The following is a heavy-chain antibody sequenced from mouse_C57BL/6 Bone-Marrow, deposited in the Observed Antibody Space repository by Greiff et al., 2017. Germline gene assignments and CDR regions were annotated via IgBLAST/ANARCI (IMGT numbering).Heavy chain of an antibody. CDR2: ISSGGSYT. CDR3: ARRYYDY. V-gene: IGHV5-6*01. D-gene: IGHD2-3*01. Sequence: EVQLVESGGDLVKPGGSLKLSCAASGFTFSSYGLSWVRQTPDKRLEWVATISSGGSYTYYPDSVTGRFTISSDNAKNTLFLQMTSLRSEDTAMYYCARRYYDYWGQGTTLTVSS. CDR1: GFTFSSYG. J-gene: IGHJ2*01.